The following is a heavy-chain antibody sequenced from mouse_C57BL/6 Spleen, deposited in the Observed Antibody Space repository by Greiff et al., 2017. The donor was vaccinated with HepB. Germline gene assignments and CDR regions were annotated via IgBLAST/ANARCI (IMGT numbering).Heavy chain of an antibody. V-gene: IGHV1-22*01. D-gene: IGHD2-2*01. CDR1: GYTFTDYN. CDR2: INPNNGGT. Sequence: EVKLMESGPELVKPGASVKMSCKASGYTFTDYNMHWVKQSHGKSLEWIGYINPNNGGTSYNQKFKGKATLTVNKSSSTVYMVLRSLTSEDSAVYDCARSGYDWYFDVWGTGTTVTVSS. J-gene: IGHJ1*03. CDR3: ARSGYDWYFDV.